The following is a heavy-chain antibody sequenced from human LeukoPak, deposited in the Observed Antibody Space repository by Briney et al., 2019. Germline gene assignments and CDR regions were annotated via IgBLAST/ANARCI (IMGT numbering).Heavy chain of an antibody. D-gene: IGHD3-22*01. V-gene: IGHV1-18*01. CDR1: GYTFTSYD. CDR2: ISAYNGNT. J-gene: IGHJ4*02. Sequence: GASVKVSCKASGYTFTSYDINWVRQAPGQGPEWMGWISAYNGNTNYAQKLQGRVTMTTDTSTSTAYMELRSLRSDDTAVYYCARDSYYYDSSGYPPYFDYWGQGTLVTVSS. CDR3: ARDSYYYDSSGYPPYFDY.